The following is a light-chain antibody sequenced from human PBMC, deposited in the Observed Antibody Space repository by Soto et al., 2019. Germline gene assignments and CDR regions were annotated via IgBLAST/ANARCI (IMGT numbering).Light chain of an antibody. J-gene: IGKJ1*01. Sequence: EIVMTQSPATLSVSPGERATLSRRASQGVSSSLAWYQQKPGQAPRLLIYGASTRATGVPARFSGSGSETEFTLTISSLQSEDSAVYYCQQYNNWWTFGQGTKVEIK. CDR3: QQYNNWWT. CDR2: GAS. V-gene: IGKV3-15*01. CDR1: QGVSSS.